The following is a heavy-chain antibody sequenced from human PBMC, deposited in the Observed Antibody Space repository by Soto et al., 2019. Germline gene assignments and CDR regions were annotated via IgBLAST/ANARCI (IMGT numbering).Heavy chain of an antibody. V-gene: IGHV3-15*07. D-gene: IGHD3-22*01. Sequence: EVQLVESGGGLVKPGGSLRLSCAASGFTFSNAWMNWVRQAPGKGLEWVGRIKSKTDGGTTDYAAPVKGRFTISRDDSKNTLYLQMNSLKTEDTAVYYCTTRLYYDSSGITSWGQGTLVTVSS. CDR1: GFTFSNAW. J-gene: IGHJ5*02. CDR2: IKSKTDGGTT. CDR3: TTRLYYDSSGITS.